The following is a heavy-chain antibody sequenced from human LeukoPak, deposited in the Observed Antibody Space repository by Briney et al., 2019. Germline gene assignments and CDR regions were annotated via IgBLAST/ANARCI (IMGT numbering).Heavy chain of an antibody. D-gene: IGHD3-22*01. CDR3: ARADYYYDSSGKGVDWFDP. Sequence: SETLSLTCAVSGGSISSGGYSWSWIRQPPGKGLEWIVYIYHSGSTYYNPSLKSRVTISVDRSKNQFSLKLSSVTAADTAVYYCARADYYYDSSGKGVDWFDPWGQGTLVTVSS. J-gene: IGHJ5*02. CDR2: IYHSGST. CDR1: GGSISSGGYS. V-gene: IGHV4-30-2*01.